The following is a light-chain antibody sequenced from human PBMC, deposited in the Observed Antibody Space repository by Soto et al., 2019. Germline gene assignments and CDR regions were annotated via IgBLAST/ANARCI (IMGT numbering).Light chain of an antibody. CDR2: GAS. CDR1: QSVSSN. CDR3: QQYNTWPRT. V-gene: IGKV3-15*01. Sequence: EIVMTQSPATLSVSPGERATLSCRASQSVSSNLAWYQQKPGQAPRLLIYGASTRATGIPARFSGSGYGTEVTLTISSLQSEDFAVYYCQQYNTWPRTFGQGTKVEIK. J-gene: IGKJ1*01.